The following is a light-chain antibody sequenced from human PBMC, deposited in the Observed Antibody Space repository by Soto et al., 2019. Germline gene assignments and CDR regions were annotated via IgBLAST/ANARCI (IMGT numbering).Light chain of an antibody. Sequence: QSVLTQPPSASGTPGQTVTISCSGSSSNVGSNTVNWYQQLPGTAPKLLIFSNNQRPSRVPDRFSGSKSGTSASLATSGLQSEDEADYYCAAWDDSRSGNVFGTGTKLTVL. V-gene: IGLV1-44*01. CDR2: SNN. CDR3: AAWDDSRSGNV. CDR1: SSNVGSNT. J-gene: IGLJ1*01.